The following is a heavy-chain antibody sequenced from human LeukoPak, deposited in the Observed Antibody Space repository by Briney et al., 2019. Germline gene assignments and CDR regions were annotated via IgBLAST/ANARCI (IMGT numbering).Heavy chain of an antibody. Sequence: GGSLRLSCAASGFTFSSYAMHWVRQAPGKGLEWVAVISYDGSNKYYADSVKGRFTISRDNSKNTLYLQMNSLRAEDTAVYYCARDRVLRYFDWSPDYFDYWGQGTLVTVSS. J-gene: IGHJ4*02. CDR2: ISYDGSNK. V-gene: IGHV3-30*04. CDR1: GFTFSSYA. D-gene: IGHD3-9*01. CDR3: ARDRVLRYFDWSPDYFDY.